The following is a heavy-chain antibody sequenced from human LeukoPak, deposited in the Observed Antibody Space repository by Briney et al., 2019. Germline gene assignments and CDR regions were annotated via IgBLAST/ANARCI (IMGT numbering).Heavy chain of an antibody. V-gene: IGHV4-34*01. CDR2: INHSGST. Sequence: SETLSLTCAVYGGSFSGYYWSWIRQPPGKGLEWIGEINHSGSTNYNPSLKSRVTISVDTSKNQSSLKLSSVPAADTAVYYCARGEGGSYLNWFDPWGQGTLVTVSS. D-gene: IGHD1-26*01. J-gene: IGHJ5*02. CDR1: GGSFSGYY. CDR3: ARGEGGSYLNWFDP.